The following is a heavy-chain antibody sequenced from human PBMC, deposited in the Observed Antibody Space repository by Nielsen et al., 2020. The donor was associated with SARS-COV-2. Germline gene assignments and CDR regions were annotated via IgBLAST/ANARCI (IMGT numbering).Heavy chain of an antibody. CDR2: VTASGST. D-gene: IGHD1-1*01. CDR1: GFTFSNYA. Sequence: GESLKISCAASGFTFSNYAMSWARQAPRKGLEWVAAVTASGSTFYADFVKGRFTVSRDNSKNTVHLQMSSLGADDTALYYCAREQPVGVEFDYWGQGTRVIVSS. CDR3: AREQPVGVEFDY. V-gene: IGHV3-23*01. J-gene: IGHJ4*02.